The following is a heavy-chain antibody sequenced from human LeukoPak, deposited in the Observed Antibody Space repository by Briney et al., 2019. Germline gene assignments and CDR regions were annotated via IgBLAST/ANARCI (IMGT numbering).Heavy chain of an antibody. CDR2: VSYDGINK. CDR3: AKDLDHDYDDYGLDY. CDR1: GFTFSSYG. D-gene: IGHD4-17*01. Sequence: TGGSLRLSCAASGFTFSSYGMHWVRQAPGKGLEWVALVSYDGINKYYADSVKGRFTISRDNSKNTLYLQMNSLRAEDTAVYSCAKDLDHDYDDYGLDYWGQGTLVTVSS. J-gene: IGHJ4*02. V-gene: IGHV3-30*18.